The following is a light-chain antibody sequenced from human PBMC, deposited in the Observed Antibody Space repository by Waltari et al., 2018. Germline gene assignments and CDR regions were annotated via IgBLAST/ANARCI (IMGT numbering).Light chain of an antibody. CDR1: DIGTRS. Sequence: YELTQPPSVSVAPGKTASLTCGGDDIGTRSVHWYQQKSGQAPILVMYGDTDRPSGIPGRFSGSNAGNTATLTSTRVAVGDEADYYCQVWDSRSGHVGFGGGTKLTVL. CDR2: GDT. J-gene: IGLJ2*01. CDR3: QVWDSRSGHVG. V-gene: IGLV3-21*03.